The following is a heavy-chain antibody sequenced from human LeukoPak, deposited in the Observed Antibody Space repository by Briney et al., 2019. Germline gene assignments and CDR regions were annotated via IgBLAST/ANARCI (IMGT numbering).Heavy chain of an antibody. CDR1: GYTFTSYD. CDR2: MNPNSGNT. Sequence: ASVKVSCKASGYTFTSYDINWVRQATGQGLEWMGWMNPNSGNTGYAQKFQGRVTMTRNTSISTAYMELSSLRSEDTAAYYCARDALTFTIFGVVYYMDVWGKGTTVTVSS. D-gene: IGHD3-3*01. CDR3: ARDALTFTIFGVVYYMDV. V-gene: IGHV1-8*01. J-gene: IGHJ6*03.